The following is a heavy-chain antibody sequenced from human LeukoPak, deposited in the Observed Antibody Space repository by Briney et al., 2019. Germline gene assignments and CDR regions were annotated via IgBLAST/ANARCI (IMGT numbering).Heavy chain of an antibody. J-gene: IGHJ6*02. V-gene: IGHV4-31*03. CDR2: IYYSGST. CDR1: GGSISSGGYY. CDR3: ARDSTIFGVVYGMDV. D-gene: IGHD3-3*01. Sequence: SETLSLTCTVSGGSISSGGYYWSWIRQHPGKGLEWLGYIYYSGSTYYNPSLKSRVTISVDTSKNQFSLKLSSVTAADTAVYYCARDSTIFGVVYGMDVWGQGTTVTVSS.